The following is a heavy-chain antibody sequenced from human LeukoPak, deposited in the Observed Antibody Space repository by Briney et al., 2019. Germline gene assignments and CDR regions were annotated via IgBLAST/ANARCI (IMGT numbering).Heavy chain of an antibody. V-gene: IGHV4-39*01. J-gene: IGHJ4*02. CDR1: GGSISSSYYY. CDR2: IYYSGST. D-gene: IGHD2-2*01. Sequence: SETLSLTCTVSGGSISSSYYYWAWIRQPPGKGLEWIGSIYYSGSTYYNSPLRSRLTISVDTSKNQFSLKLSSVSAADTAAYYCAGQYCSSTTCYDLFDYWGQGTLVTVSS. CDR3: AGQYCSSTTCYDLFDY.